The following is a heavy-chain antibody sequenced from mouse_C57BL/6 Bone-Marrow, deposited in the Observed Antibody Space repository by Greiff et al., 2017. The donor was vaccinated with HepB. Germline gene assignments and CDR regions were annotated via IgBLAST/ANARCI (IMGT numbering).Heavy chain of an antibody. V-gene: IGHV1-50*01. CDR2: IDPSDSYT. CDR1: GYTFTSYW. J-gene: IGHJ3*01. D-gene: IGHD2-1*01. CDR3: ARRLLWTFAY. Sequence: QVQLQQSGAELVKPGASVKLSCKASGYTFTSYWMQWVKQRPGQGLEWIGEIDPSDSYTNYNQKFKGKATLTVDTSSSTAYMQLSSLTSEDSAVYYCARRLLWTFAYWGQGTLVTVSA.